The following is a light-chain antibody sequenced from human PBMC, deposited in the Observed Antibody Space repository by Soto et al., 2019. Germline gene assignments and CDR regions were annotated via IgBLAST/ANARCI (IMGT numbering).Light chain of an antibody. V-gene: IGKV3-20*01. CDR3: QQYGSSPLT. CDR2: GAS. Sequence: EIVLTQSPGTLSLSPGKRATLSCRASQSVSSYYLAWYQQKPGQAPRLLIYGASTRATGIPDRFSGSGSGKDFTLTISRLEPEDFAVYYCQQYGSSPLTFGGGTKVDIK. CDR1: QSVSSYY. J-gene: IGKJ4*01.